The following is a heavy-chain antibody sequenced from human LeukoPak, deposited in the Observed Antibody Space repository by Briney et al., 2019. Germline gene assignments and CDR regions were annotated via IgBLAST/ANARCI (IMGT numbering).Heavy chain of an antibody. D-gene: IGHD1-26*01. V-gene: IGHV3-11*01. CDR2: ISPSGTDI. J-gene: IGHJ4*02. CDR3: TRDLIVGTTIRYYFDY. Sequence: PGGSLRLSCAVSGFTFSDTYMTWIRQAPGKGLESLSYISPSGTDISYADSVKGRFTISRDNAKNSLYLQMNSLRVEDTAVYYCTRDLIVGTTIRYYFDYWGQGTLVTVSS. CDR1: GFTFSDTY.